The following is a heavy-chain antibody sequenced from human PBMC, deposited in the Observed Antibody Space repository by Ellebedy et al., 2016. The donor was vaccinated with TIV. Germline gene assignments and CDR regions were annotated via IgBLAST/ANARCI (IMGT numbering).Heavy chain of an antibody. CDR3: AREGDYDFWSGPGGPFDY. CDR2: FDPEDGET. CDR1: GYTLTELS. J-gene: IGHJ4*02. Sequence: ASVKVSXKVSGYTLTELSMHWVRQAPGKGLEWMGGFDPEDGETIYAQKFQGRVTMTEDTSTDTAYMELSSLRSEDTAVYYCAREGDYDFWSGPGGPFDYWGQGTLVTVSS. V-gene: IGHV1-24*01. D-gene: IGHD3-3*01.